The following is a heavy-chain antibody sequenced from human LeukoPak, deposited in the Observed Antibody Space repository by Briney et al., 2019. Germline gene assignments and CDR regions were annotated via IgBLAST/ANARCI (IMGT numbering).Heavy chain of an antibody. D-gene: IGHD3-10*02. J-gene: IGHJ2*01. CDR2: LYTSEST. CDR3: AREKFVPIPYWYFDL. V-gene: IGHV4-4*07. Sequence: SETLSLTCTVSGGSISSYYWSWIRQSDGKGLEWIGRLYTSESTSYNPSLKSRVTMSVDTTKNQFSLRLTSVTAADTAVYYCAREKFVPIPYWYFDLWGRGTLVTVSS. CDR1: GGSISSYY.